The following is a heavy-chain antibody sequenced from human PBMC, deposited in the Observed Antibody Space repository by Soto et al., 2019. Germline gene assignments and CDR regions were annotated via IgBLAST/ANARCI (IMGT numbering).Heavy chain of an antibody. Sequence: GEALKISCKASGDIFTNNWIGGWRQMPGKGLEWMGIIYPGDSDTRYSPSFQGQVTISADKSISTAYLQRSSLKASDTAIYYCAKRTIGSGCSSVSCLRYYFASWGQRSPVTVSS. D-gene: IGHD2-2*01. V-gene: IGHV5-51*01. CDR1: GDIFTNNW. J-gene: IGHJ4*02. CDR3: AKRTIGSGCSSVSCLRYYFAS. CDR2: IYPGDSDT.